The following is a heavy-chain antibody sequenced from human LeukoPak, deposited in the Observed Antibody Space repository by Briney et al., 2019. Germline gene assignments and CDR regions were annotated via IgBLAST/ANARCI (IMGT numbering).Heavy chain of an antibody. J-gene: IGHJ4*02. V-gene: IGHV4-39*01. CDR1: GDSISSGSYY. CDR2: IYFSGTT. CDR3: ARLGGSGRRSFDY. D-gene: IGHD3-10*01. Sequence: SETLSLTCTVSGDSISSGSYYWGWTRQPPGEGLEWIGCIYFSGTTYYNPSLKSRVTISGDTSKNQFSLKLSSVTAADTTVYYCARLGGSGRRSFDYWGQGTLVTVSS.